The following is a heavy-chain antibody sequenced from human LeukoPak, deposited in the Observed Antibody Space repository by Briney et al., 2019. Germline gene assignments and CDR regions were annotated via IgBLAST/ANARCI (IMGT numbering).Heavy chain of an antibody. CDR3: AREGYGLLSYGWDY. V-gene: IGHV1-2*02. J-gene: IGHJ4*02. CDR2: INPNSGGT. D-gene: IGHD5-18*01. Sequence: AASVKVSCKASGYTFTGYYMYWVRQAPGQGLEWMGWINPNSGGTNYAQKFQGRVTMTRDTSISTAYMELSRLRSDDTAVYYCAREGYGLLSYGWDYWGQGTLVTVSS. CDR1: GYTFTGYY.